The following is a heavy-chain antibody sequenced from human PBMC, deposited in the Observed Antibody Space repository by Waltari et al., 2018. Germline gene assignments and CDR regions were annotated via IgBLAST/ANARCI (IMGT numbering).Heavy chain of an antibody. V-gene: IGHV4-4*07. D-gene: IGHD2-2*01. J-gene: IGHJ6*03. CDR2: IYTSGST. CDR1: GGSISSYY. CDR3: ARGGVVPAAMLRYYYYYMDV. Sequence: QVQLQESGPGLVKPSETLSLTCTVSGGSISSYYWSWIRQPAGKGLEWIGRIYTSGSTNYNPSLKSRVTMSVDTSKNQFSLKLSSVTAADTAVYYCARGGVVPAAMLRYYYYYMDVWGKGTTVTVSS.